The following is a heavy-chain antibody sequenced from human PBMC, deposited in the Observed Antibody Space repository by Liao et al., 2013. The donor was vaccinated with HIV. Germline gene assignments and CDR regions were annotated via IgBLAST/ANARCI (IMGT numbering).Heavy chain of an antibody. CDR3: ARDGSAFGEPIDY. CDR1: GASISSTTHY. Sequence: QVQLQESGPGLVKPSETLSLTCTVSGASISSTTHYWGWIRQAPGRGLEWIGSIFYSGTTYYNPSLKSRVTISVDTSKNQFSLKLSSVTAADTAVYYCARDGSAFGEPIDYWGQGTLVTVSS. J-gene: IGHJ4*02. D-gene: IGHD3-10*01. CDR2: IFYSGTT. V-gene: IGHV4-39*07.